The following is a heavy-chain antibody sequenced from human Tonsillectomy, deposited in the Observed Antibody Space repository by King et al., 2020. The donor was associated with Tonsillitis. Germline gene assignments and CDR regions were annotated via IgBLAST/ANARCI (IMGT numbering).Heavy chain of an antibody. Sequence: VQLVESGGGLVQPGGSLRLSCAASGFTFSNYEMNWVRQAPGKGLKWVSYISSSGSTIYYADSVKGRFTISRDNAKNSLYLQMNSLRAEDTAVYYCARALSGNYYGYYYYMDVWGKGTTVTVSS. V-gene: IGHV3-48*03. CDR3: ARALSGNYYGYYYYMDV. CDR2: ISSSGSTI. D-gene: IGHD3-10*01. CDR1: GFTFSNYE. J-gene: IGHJ6*03.